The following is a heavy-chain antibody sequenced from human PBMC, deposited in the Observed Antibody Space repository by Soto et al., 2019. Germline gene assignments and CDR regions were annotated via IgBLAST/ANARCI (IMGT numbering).Heavy chain of an antibody. D-gene: IGHD5-18*01. V-gene: IGHV3-7*02. J-gene: IGHJ4*02. CDR2: IKQDGSEK. Sequence: PGGSLRLSCAASGFTFSSYWMSWVRQAPGKGLEWVANIKQDGSEKYYVDSVKGRFTISRDNAKNSLYLQMSSLRAEDTAVYYCASGYTYGQFDYWGQGTLVTSPQ. CDR1: GFTFSSYW. CDR3: ASGYTYGQFDY.